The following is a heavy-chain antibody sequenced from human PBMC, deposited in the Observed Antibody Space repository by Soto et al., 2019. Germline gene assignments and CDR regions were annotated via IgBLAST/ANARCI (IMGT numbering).Heavy chain of an antibody. J-gene: IGHJ4*02. V-gene: IGHV4-31*03. D-gene: IGHD1-1*01. CDR1: GGSISTVGQY. Sequence: SETLSLTCSVSGGSISTVGQYWTWIRPPPGKGLEWIGPIYHTGSTYYSKSLRSRLTMSVDTSKSQFSLRLSSVTAADTAVYYCARATGTLRSRNCDYWGQGSLVTVSS. CDR2: IYHTGST. CDR3: ARATGTLRSRNCDY.